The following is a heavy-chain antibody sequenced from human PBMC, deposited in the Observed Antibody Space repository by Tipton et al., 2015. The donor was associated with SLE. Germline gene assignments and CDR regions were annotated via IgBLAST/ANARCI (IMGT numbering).Heavy chain of an antibody. CDR2: NSGSGGST. V-gene: IGHV3-23*01. Sequence: SLRLSCAASGFTFSDYYMSWIRQAPGKGLEWVSANSGSGGSTYYADSVKGRFTISRDNSKNTLYLQMNSLRAEDTAVYYCAKDRGSWYYFDYWGQGTLVTVSS. J-gene: IGHJ4*02. CDR1: GFTFSDYY. D-gene: IGHD6-13*01. CDR3: AKDRGSWYYFDY.